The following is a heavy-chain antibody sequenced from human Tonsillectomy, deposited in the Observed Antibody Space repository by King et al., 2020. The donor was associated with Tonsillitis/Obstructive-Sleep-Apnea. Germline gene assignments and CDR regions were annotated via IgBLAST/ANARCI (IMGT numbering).Heavy chain of an antibody. CDR3: ARDGGYGGYDYRDAFDI. J-gene: IGHJ3*02. CDR2: ISSSSSTI. V-gene: IGHV3-48*02. D-gene: IGHD5-12*01. Sequence: EEQLVQSGGGLVQPGGSLRLSCAASGFTFSSYSMNWVRQAPGKGLEWVSYISSSSSTIYYADSVKGRFTISRDNAKNSLYLQMNSLRDEDTAVYYCARDGGYGGYDYRDAFDIWGQGTXVTVSS. CDR1: GFTFSSYS.